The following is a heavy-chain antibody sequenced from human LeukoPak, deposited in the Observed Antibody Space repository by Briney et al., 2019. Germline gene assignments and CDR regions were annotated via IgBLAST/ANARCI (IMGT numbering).Heavy chain of an antibody. CDR1: GFTFSNYA. CDR3: ARGALIPDF. Sequence: GGSLRPSCAASGFTFSNYAMTWVRQAPGKGLAWVSSISKSDGATYYADSVKGRFTISRDNSKTTVYLHMDSLRVEDTAIYYCARGALIPDFRGQGTLVTASS. V-gene: IGHV3-23*01. D-gene: IGHD2-21*01. J-gene: IGHJ4*02. CDR2: ISKSDGAT.